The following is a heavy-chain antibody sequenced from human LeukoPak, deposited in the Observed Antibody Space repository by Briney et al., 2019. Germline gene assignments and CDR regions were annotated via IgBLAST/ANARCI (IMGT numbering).Heavy chain of an antibody. Sequence: GGSLRLSCAASGFTFSSYAMSWVRQAPGKGLEWVSSIINSGGSTYYADSVKGRFTISRDNSKNTLYLQMNSLRAEDTAVYYCAKGGPYCGRFEYWGQGTLVTVSS. D-gene: IGHD2-21*01. CDR1: GFTFSSYA. CDR2: IINSGGST. CDR3: AKGGPYCGRFEY. J-gene: IGHJ4*02. V-gene: IGHV3-23*01.